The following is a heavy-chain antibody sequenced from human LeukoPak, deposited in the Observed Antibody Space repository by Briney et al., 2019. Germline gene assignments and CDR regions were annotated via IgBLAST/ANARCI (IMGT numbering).Heavy chain of an antibody. CDR2: ISAYNGNT. D-gene: IGHD5-12*01. CDR1: GYTFTRFG. CDR3: ARVIIGIVATPYYFDY. Sequence: GASVKVSCKASGYTFTRFGISWVRQAPGQGLEWMGWISAYNGNTNYAQKLQGRVTMTTDTSTSTAYMELRSLRSDDTAVYYCARVIIGIVATPYYFDYWGQGTLVTVSS. J-gene: IGHJ4*02. V-gene: IGHV1-18*01.